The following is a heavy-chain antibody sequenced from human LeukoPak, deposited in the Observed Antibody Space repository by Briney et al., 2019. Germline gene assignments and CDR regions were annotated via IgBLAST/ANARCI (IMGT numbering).Heavy chain of an antibody. CDR1: GYTFTGYY. Sequence: ASVKVSCKASGYTFTGYYMHWVRQAPGQGLEWMGWINPNSGGTNYAQKFQGRVTMTGDTSISTAYMELSRLRSDDTAVYYCARGPGYAPPFDPWGQGTLVTVSS. V-gene: IGHV1-2*02. CDR3: ARGPGYAPPFDP. J-gene: IGHJ5*02. D-gene: IGHD5-12*01. CDR2: INPNSGGT.